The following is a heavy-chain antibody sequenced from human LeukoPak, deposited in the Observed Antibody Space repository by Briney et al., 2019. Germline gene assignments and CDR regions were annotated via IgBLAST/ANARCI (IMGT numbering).Heavy chain of an antibody. D-gene: IGHD4-23*01. CDR2: INGDGTKT. CDR1: GFTFSSYW. J-gene: IGHJ4*02. Sequence: GGSLRLSCAASGFTFSSYWLDWVRQDPGKGLEWVANINGDGTKTTYVDSVEGRFTISRDNAKNSLYLQMHSLRADDTAVYYCARNFGWQQFDYWGQGTMVTVSS. V-gene: IGHV3-7*05. CDR3: ARNFGWQQFDY.